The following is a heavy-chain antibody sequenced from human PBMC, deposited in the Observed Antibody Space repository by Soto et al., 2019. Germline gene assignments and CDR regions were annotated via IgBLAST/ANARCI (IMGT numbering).Heavy chain of an antibody. Sequence: GGSLRLSCAASGFTFSSYWMHWVRQAPGKGLVWVSRISGSGSSTFYADSVRGRFTISRDNSKNTLYLQMNSLRAEDTALYYCAKEKIASTVADFFDYWGQGTLVTVSS. CDR3: AKEKIASTVADFFDY. CDR1: GFTFSSYW. V-gene: IGHV3-23*01. CDR2: ISGSGSST. D-gene: IGHD6-19*01. J-gene: IGHJ4*02.